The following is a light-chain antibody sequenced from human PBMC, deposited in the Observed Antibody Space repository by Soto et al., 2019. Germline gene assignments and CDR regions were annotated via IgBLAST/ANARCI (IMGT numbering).Light chain of an antibody. CDR1: TSDVGRYNL. CDR3: CSYAGSSTVV. CDR2: EGT. Sequence: QSALTQPASVSGSPGQSIIISCTGTTSDVGRYNLVSWYQQHPGKAPRLMIYEGTKRPSGVSNRFSGSKSGNTASLTISGLQAEDEADYYCCSYAGSSTVVFGTGTKVTVL. V-gene: IGLV2-23*01. J-gene: IGLJ1*01.